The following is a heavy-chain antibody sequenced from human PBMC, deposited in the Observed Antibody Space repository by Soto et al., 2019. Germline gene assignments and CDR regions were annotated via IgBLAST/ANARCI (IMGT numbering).Heavy chain of an antibody. CDR3: ARAGIASNHH. Sequence: SETLSLTCTVSGGSISSGGYYWSWIRQHPGKGLEWIGYIYYSGSTYYNPSLKSRVTISVDTSKNQFSLKLSSVTAADTAVYYCARAGIASNHHWGQGTLVTVSS. CDR2: IYYSGST. V-gene: IGHV4-31*03. D-gene: IGHD6-13*01. J-gene: IGHJ4*02. CDR1: GGSISSGGYY.